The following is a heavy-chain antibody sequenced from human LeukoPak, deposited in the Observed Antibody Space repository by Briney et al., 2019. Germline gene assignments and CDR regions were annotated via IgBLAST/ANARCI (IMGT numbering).Heavy chain of an antibody. CDR1: GGTFSSYA. J-gene: IGHJ2*01. V-gene: IGHV1-69*05. Sequence: ASVKVSCKASGGTFSSYAISWVRQAPGQGLEWMGGIIPIFGTANYAQKFQGRVTITTDESTSTAYMELSSLRSEDTAVYYCARLNSEYCDSSGYYFNWYFDLWGRGTLVTVSS. CDR2: IIPIFGTA. CDR3: ARLNSEYCDSSGYYFNWYFDL. D-gene: IGHD3-22*01.